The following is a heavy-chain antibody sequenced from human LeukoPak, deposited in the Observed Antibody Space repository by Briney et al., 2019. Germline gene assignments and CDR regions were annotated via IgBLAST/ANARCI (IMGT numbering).Heavy chain of an antibody. CDR3: ARGEVGYSYGYGGYSGDY. CDR1: GGTFSSYA. J-gene: IGHJ4*02. Sequence: SVKVSCKASGGTFSSYAISWVRQAPGQGLEWMGRIIPIFGTANYAQKFQGRVTMTRNTSISTAYMELSSLRSEDTAVYYCARGEVGYSYGYGGYSGDYWGQGTLVTVSS. CDR2: IIPIFGTA. V-gene: IGHV1-69*05. D-gene: IGHD5-18*01.